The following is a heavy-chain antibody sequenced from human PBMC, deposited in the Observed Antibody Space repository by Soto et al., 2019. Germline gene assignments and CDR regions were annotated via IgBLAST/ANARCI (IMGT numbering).Heavy chain of an antibody. Sequence: EMPLVESGGDFVKAGGSLRLSCAASGFGFSDAWMHWVRQAPGKGLEWVVRIKSKTHGEATSYAAPVKGRFTISRDDSKNMVYLQMDSLKTEDTGVYYCTTGEGNYFDSWGPGTLVTASS. J-gene: IGHJ4*02. CDR1: GFGFSDAW. D-gene: IGHD3-10*01. CDR3: TTGEGNYFDS. CDR2: IKSKTHGEAT. V-gene: IGHV3-15*07.